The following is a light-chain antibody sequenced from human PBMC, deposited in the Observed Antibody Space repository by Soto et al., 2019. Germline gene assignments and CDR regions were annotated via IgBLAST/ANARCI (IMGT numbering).Light chain of an antibody. V-gene: IGKV1-12*02. J-gene: IGKJ3*01. CDR2: TAS. Sequence: DIQMTQSPSSVSASVGDRVTITCRASQGVRSWLAWYQQKPGKAPKLLIYTASSLQSGVPSRFSGSESGTDFTLTISSLQPEDFATYYCQQDNSFPFTFGPGTKVDIK. CDR3: QQDNSFPFT. CDR1: QGVRSW.